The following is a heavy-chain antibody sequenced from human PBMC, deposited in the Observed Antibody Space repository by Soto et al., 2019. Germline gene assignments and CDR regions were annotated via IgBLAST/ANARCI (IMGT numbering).Heavy chain of an antibody. Sequence: ASVKVSCKASGYTFTSYAIHWVRQAPGQRLEWMGWINAGNGNTKYSQNFQGRVTITRDTSASTAYMELSSLRSEDTAVYYCARDRSSWNDWGSFYYHYGMDVWGRGTTVIVSS. CDR2: INAGNGNT. V-gene: IGHV1-3*01. D-gene: IGHD1-1*01. CDR1: GYTFTSYA. CDR3: ARDRSSWNDWGSFYYHYGMDV. J-gene: IGHJ6*02.